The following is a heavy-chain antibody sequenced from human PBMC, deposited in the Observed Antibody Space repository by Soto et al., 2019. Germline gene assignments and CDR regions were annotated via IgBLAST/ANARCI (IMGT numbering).Heavy chain of an antibody. V-gene: IGHV3-21*01. CDR3: ARVGYCSSTSCYTGGMDV. D-gene: IGHD2-2*02. CDR2: ISSSSSYI. CDR1: GFTFSSYS. Sequence: EVQLVESGGGLVKPGGSLRLSCAASGFTFSSYSMNWVRQAPGKGLEWVSSISSSSSYIYYADSVKGRFTISGDNAKNSLYLQMNSLRAEDTAVYYCARVGYCSSTSCYTGGMDVWGQGTTVTVSS. J-gene: IGHJ6*02.